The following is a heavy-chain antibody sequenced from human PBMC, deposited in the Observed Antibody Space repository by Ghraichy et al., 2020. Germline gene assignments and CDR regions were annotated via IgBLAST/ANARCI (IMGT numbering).Heavy chain of an antibody. CDR1: GFTFSYFA. J-gene: IGHJ4*02. D-gene: IGHD6-19*01. V-gene: IGHV3-23*01. Sequence: LSLTCVASGFTFSYFAMSWVRQAPGKGLEWVSAISGSGGNTYYADSVKGRFTISRDNSKNTLYLQVNSLRAEDTAVYYCAKDPVISGWYFSLDYWGQGTLVTVSS. CDR2: ISGSGGNT. CDR3: AKDPVISGWYFSLDY.